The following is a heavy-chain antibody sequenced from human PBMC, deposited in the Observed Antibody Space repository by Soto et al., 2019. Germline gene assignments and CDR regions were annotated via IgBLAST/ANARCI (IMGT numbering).Heavy chain of an antibody. J-gene: IGHJ6*02. D-gene: IGHD3-3*01. CDR2: ISTYNGNT. CDR1: GYRFISHG. CDR3: AGEGVPTAPGWDAAYDYWSGKADAAAGVSFYGMDV. Sequence: QVQLEQSGAEVKKSGASVKVSCKASGYRFISHGITWVRQAPGQGLEWMGWISTYNGNTNYVEKFQGRVTMTTDTGNSKYYMDVRGRTSVATDMYECAGEGVPTAPGWDAAYDYWSGKADAAAGVSFYGMDVWGQGTTVTVSS. V-gene: IGHV1-18*01.